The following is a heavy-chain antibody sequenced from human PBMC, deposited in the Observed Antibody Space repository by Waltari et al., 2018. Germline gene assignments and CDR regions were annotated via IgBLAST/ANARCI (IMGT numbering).Heavy chain of an antibody. J-gene: IGHJ4*02. CDR3: TRDRPIDY. CDR2: IRSKADGGAT. CDR1: AFTFGDYA. V-gene: IGHV3-49*03. Sequence: EVQLVESGGGLVEPGRSLRLSCTASAFTFGDYAMAWFRQAPGKGLEWVGFIRSKADGGATEYAASVKGRFTISRDDSKSIVYLQMNSLKTEDTAVYYCTRDRPIDYWGQGTLVTVSS.